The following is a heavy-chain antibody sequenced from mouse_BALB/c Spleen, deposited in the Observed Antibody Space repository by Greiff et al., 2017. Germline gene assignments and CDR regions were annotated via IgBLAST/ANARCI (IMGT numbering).Heavy chain of an antibody. V-gene: IGHV2-9*02. Sequence: VRLVESGPGLVAPSQSLSITCTVSGFSLTSYGVHWVRQPPGKGLEWLGVIWAGGSTNYNSALMSRLSISKDNSKSQVFLKMNSLQTDDTAMYYCAREGPYYYAMDYWGQGTSVTVSS. CDR1: GFSLTSYG. CDR3: AREGPYYYAMDY. J-gene: IGHJ4*01. CDR2: IWAGGST.